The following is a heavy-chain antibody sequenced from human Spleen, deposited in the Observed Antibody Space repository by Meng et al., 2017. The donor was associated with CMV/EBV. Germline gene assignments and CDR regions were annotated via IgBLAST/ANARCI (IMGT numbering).Heavy chain of an antibody. CDR3: AREDLVDGSGNYFDY. D-gene: IGHD3-10*01. J-gene: IGHJ4*02. V-gene: IGHV3-9*01. Sequence: GGSLRLSCAASGFTFDDYAMHWVRQAPGKGLEWVSGISWNSGSIGYADSVKGRFTISRDNAKNSLYLQMNSLRAEDTAMYYCAREDLVDGSGNYFDYWGQGTLVTVSS. CDR2: ISWNSGSI. CDR1: GFTFDDYA.